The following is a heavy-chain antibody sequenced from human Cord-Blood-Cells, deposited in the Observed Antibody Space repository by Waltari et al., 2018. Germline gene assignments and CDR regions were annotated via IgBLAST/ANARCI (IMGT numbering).Heavy chain of an antibody. V-gene: IGHV4-39*01. CDR1: GGSISSSSYY. D-gene: IGHD7-27*01. Sequence: QLQLQESGPGLVKPSETLSLTCTVSGGSISSSSYYWGWIRPPPGKGLEWIGSIYYSGSTYYNPSLKSRVTISVDTSKNQFSLKLSSVTAADTAVYYCASRNWGLRRPLHYFDYWGQGTLVTVSS. CDR3: ASRNWGLRRPLHYFDY. CDR2: IYYSGST. J-gene: IGHJ4*02.